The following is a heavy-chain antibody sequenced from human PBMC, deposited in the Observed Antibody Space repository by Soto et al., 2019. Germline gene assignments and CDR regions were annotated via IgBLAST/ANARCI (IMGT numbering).Heavy chain of an antibody. CDR2: ISSGAITI. J-gene: IGHJ4*02. Sequence: QVQLVESGGGLVKPGGSLRLSCAASGFTFSDYYMNWIRQASGNRLEWVSYISSGAITIYYAYSVKGRFTISRDNAKNSLYLQMNSLRAEDTTVYYCEGQYSRSTVEFWGQGTLVTFSS. V-gene: IGHV3-11*01. D-gene: IGHD6-6*01. CDR3: EGQYSRSTVEF. CDR1: GFTFSDYY.